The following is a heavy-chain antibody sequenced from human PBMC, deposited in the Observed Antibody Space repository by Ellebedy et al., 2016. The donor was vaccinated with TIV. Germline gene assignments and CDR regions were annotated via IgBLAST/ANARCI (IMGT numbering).Heavy chain of an antibody. CDR1: GYTFTGYY. J-gene: IGHJ6*03. Sequence: ASVKVSCXASGYTFTGYYMHWVRQPPGQGLEWMGWINPNSGGTNYAQKFQGRVTMTRDTSISTAYMELSRLRSDDTAVYYCARARIVGGGNYYYYMDVWGKGTTVTVSS. V-gene: IGHV1-2*02. CDR3: ARARIVGGGNYYYYMDV. D-gene: IGHD1-26*01. CDR2: INPNSGGT.